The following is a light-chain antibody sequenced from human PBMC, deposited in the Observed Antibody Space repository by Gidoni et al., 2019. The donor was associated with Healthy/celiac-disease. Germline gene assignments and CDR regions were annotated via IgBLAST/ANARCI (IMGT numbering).Light chain of an antibody. J-gene: IGKJ1*01. V-gene: IGKV3-20*01. Sequence: IVLTQSPGTLSLSPGERATLSCRASQSVSSSYLAWYQQKPGQAPRLLIYGASRRATGIPDRFSGRGSGTDFTLTISRLEPEDFAVYYCQQYGSSQTFGQGTKVEIK. CDR2: GAS. CDR1: QSVSSSY. CDR3: QQYGSSQT.